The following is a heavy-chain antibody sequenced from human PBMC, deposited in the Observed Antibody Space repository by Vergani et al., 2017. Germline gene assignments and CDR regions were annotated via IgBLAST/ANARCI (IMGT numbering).Heavy chain of an antibody. V-gene: IGHV3-33*01. Sequence: QVQLVESGGGVVQPGRSLRLSCAASGFTFSSYGMHWVRQAPGKGLEWVAVIWYDGSNKYYADSVKGRFTISRDNSKNTLYLQMNSLRAEDTAVYYCAREYSSSSVGYYYYYMDVWGKGTTVTVSS. D-gene: IGHD6-6*01. CDR1: GFTFSSYG. CDR3: AREYSSSSVGYYYYYMDV. J-gene: IGHJ6*03. CDR2: IWYDGSNK.